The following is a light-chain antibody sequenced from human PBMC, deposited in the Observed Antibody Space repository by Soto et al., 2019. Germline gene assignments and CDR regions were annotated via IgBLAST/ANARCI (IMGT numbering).Light chain of an antibody. J-gene: IGLJ1*01. V-gene: IGLV1-40*01. CDR2: VNT. Sequence: QSVLTQPPSVSGAPGQRLTISCTGSSSNIGAGYDVHWYQQLPGTAPKLLIYVNTNRPSGVPDRFSGSKSGTSASLAITGLQAEDEADYYCQSYDTSLSGFYVFGTGTKVTVL. CDR1: SSNIGAGYD. CDR3: QSYDTSLSGFYV.